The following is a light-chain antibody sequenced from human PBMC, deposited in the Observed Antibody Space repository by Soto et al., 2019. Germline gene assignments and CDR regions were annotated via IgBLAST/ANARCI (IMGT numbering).Light chain of an antibody. J-gene: IGKJ3*01. Sequence: EIVLTQSPATLSLSPGERATLSCRASQSVSSYLAWYQQKPGQAPRLLIYDASNRATAIPARFSGSGSGTDFALTIRSLEPEDIAVYYCQQRSNWPPRFTFGPGTKVDVK. CDR3: QQRSNWPPRFT. V-gene: IGKV3-11*01. CDR1: QSVSSY. CDR2: DAS.